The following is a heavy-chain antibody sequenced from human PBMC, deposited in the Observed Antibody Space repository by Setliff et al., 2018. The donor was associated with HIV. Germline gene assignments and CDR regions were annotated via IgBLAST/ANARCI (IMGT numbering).Heavy chain of an antibody. V-gene: IGHV1-8*02. CDR3: ARGADYLGIPSYYYYYMDV. D-gene: IGHD7-27*01. J-gene: IGHJ6*03. CDR1: GYTFINYD. CDR2: VNPNSGNT. Sequence: ASVKVSCKASGYTFINYDIYWVRQATGQGLEWMGWVNPNSGNTGYAQKFQGRVTMTRDTSISTAYMELSRLRSEDTAVYYCARGADYLGIPSYYYYYMDVWGQGTTVTVSS.